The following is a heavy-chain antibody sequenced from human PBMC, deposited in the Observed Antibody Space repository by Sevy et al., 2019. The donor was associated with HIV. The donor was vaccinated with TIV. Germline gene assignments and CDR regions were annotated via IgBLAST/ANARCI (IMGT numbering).Heavy chain of an antibody. Sequence: GGSLRLSCVGSGFTFSSYSTNWVRQAPGKGLEWLSYMNSITSTIYYADSVKGRFTISRDNAKNSVSLQMHSLRAEDTAVYYCARNGGYADYGMDVWGQGTTVTVSS. CDR2: MNSITSTI. V-gene: IGHV3-48*01. CDR3: ARNGGYADYGMDV. CDR1: GFTFSSYS. J-gene: IGHJ6*02. D-gene: IGHD2-2*01.